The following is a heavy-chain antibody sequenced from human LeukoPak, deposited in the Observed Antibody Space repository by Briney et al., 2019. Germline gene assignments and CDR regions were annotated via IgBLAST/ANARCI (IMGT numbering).Heavy chain of an antibody. CDR1: GFTFSSYA. V-gene: IGHV3-23*01. J-gene: IGHJ4*02. CDR3: AKDLGYYYGSGSSDY. CDR2: ISGSGGST. D-gene: IGHD3-10*01. Sequence: GGSLRLSCAASGFTFSSYAMSWVRQAPGKGLEWVSAISGSGGSTYYADSVKGRFTISRDNSKNTLYLQMNSLRAEDTAVYYCAKDLGYYYGSGSSDYWSQGTLVTVSS.